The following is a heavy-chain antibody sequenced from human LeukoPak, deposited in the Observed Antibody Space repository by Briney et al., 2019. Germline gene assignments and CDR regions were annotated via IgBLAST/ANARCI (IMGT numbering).Heavy chain of an antibody. CDR3: ARRWYFDWLLSPHNWFDP. Sequence: PSETLSLTCTVSGYSISSGYYWGWIRQPPGKGLEWIGEINHSGSTNYNPSLKSRVTISVDTSKNQFSLKLSSVTAADTAVYYCARRWYFDWLLSPHNWFDPWGQGTLVTVSS. D-gene: IGHD3-9*01. CDR1: GYSISSGYY. CDR2: INHSGST. J-gene: IGHJ5*02. V-gene: IGHV4-38-2*02.